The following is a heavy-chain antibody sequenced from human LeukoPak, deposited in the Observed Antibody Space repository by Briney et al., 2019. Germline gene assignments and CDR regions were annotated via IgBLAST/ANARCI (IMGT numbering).Heavy chain of an antibody. Sequence: PGGSLRLSCAASGFTFDDYGMSWVRQAPGKGLEWVSAISNNGGYTYYADSVQGRFTISRDNSKSTLCLQMNSLRAEDTAVYYCAKQLGYCSDGSCYFPYWGQGTLVTVSS. CDR3: AKQLGYCSDGSCYFPY. CDR2: ISNNGGYT. J-gene: IGHJ4*02. D-gene: IGHD2-15*01. CDR1: GFTFDDYG. V-gene: IGHV3-23*01.